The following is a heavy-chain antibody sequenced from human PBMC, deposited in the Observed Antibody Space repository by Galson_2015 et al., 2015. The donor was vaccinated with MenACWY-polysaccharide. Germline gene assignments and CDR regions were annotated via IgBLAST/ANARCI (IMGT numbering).Heavy chain of an antibody. Sequence: SETLSLTCTVSGGSISDSNYYWGWVRQPPGKGLEWIGSMFYSGNTEYNPSLMSRVTIFADTSKKQLSLKLRSVTDADTAVYYCARHGAGTLGNYYYGMDVWGQGTTVTVSS. D-gene: IGHD1/OR15-1a*01. V-gene: IGHV4-39*01. CDR1: GGSISDSNYY. J-gene: IGHJ6*02. CDR2: MFYSGNT. CDR3: ARHGAGTLGNYYYGMDV.